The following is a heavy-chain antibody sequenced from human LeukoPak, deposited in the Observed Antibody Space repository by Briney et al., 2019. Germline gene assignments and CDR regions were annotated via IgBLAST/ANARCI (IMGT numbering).Heavy chain of an antibody. D-gene: IGHD1-26*01. CDR2: IYYSGST. V-gene: IGHV4-59*08. J-gene: IGHJ4*02. CDR3: ARGIVIPPYYFDY. Sequence: SETLSLTCTVSGGSISSYYWSWIRQPPGKGLEWIGYIYYSGSTNYNPSLKSRVTISVDTSKNQFSLKLSSVTAADTAVYYCARGIVIPPYYFDYWGQGTLVTVSS. CDR1: GGSISSYY.